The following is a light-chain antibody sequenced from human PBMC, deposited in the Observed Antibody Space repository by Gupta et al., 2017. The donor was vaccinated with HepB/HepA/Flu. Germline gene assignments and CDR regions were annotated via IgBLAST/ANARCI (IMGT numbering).Light chain of an antibody. J-gene: IGLJ1*01. CDR2: RNN. Sequence: SVLTQPPSASGTPGQRVTISCSGSSSNIGSNYVYWYQQLPGTAPKLLIYRNNQRPSGVPDRFSGSKSGTSASLAISGLRSEEEADYYCAAWDDSRSGFYVFGTGTKVTVL. CDR1: SSNIGSNY. CDR3: AAWDDSRSGFYV. V-gene: IGLV1-47*01.